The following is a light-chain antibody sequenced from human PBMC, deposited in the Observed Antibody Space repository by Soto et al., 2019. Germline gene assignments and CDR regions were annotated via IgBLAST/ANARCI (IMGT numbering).Light chain of an antibody. Sequence: EIVLTQSPDTLSVSPGERVTLSCRASQSVSSNLAWYQHKPGQAPRLLVYGASTRATGIPARFSGSESGTDFTLTISSLEPEDFAVYYCQQRSNWPLTFGQGTRLEI. J-gene: IGKJ5*01. CDR2: GAS. CDR3: QQRSNWPLT. V-gene: IGKV3-11*01. CDR1: QSVSSN.